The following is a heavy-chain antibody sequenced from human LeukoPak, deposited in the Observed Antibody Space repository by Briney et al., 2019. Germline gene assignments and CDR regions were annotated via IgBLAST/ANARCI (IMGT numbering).Heavy chain of an antibody. CDR2: IYYSGIT. Sequence: SETLSLTCTVSGGSISSYYWSWIRQPPGKGLEWIGYIYYSGITNYNPSLKSRVTISVDTSKNQFSLKLSSVTAADTAVYYCARYSGSYLSFDYWGQGTLVTVSS. J-gene: IGHJ4*02. CDR3: ARYSGSYLSFDY. V-gene: IGHV4-59*01. D-gene: IGHD1-26*01. CDR1: GGSISSYY.